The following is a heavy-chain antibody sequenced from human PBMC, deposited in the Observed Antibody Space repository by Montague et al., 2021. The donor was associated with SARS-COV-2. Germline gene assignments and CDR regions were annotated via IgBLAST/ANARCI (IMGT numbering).Heavy chain of an antibody. D-gene: IGHD5-24*01. J-gene: IGHJ5*02. CDR3: TADFSDTAELMARTDL. CDR2: IKSKAVGGAI. V-gene: IGHV3-15*01. Sequence: SLRLSCAASGFTSSSAWMTWVRQSPGKGLEWVGRIKSKAVGGAIQYATSVKGRFTISRDDSENTLYLQMDSLTTEDTAVYYCTADFSDTAELMARTDLWGQGTLVTVSS. CDR1: GFTSSSAW.